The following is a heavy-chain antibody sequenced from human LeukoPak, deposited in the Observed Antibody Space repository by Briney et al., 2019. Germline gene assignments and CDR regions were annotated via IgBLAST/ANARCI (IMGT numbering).Heavy chain of an antibody. V-gene: IGHV4-59*01. D-gene: IGHD6-13*01. CDR2: IYYSGST. CDR1: GGSISSYY. J-gene: IGHJ4*02. CDR3: ARDHVAGYFDY. Sequence: SETLSLTCTVSGGSISSYYWSWIRQPPGKGLEWIGYIYYSGSTNYNPSLKSRVTISVDTSKNQFSLKLSSVTAADTAVYYCARDHVAGYFDYWGQGTLVTVSS.